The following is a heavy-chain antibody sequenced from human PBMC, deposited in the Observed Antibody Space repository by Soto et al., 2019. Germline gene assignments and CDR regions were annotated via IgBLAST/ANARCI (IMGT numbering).Heavy chain of an antibody. CDR3: ALTKTTVVTADY. D-gene: IGHD4-17*01. CDR2: IYPNDSDT. CDR1: GYDFSSYW. V-gene: IGHV5-51*01. Sequence: PGESLKISCKGSGYDFSSYWIGWVRQMPGKGLEWMGIIYPNDSDTRYSPSFQGQVTISADKSISTAYLQWSSLMASDTGMYYCALTKTTVVTADYWGQGALVTVSS. J-gene: IGHJ4*02.